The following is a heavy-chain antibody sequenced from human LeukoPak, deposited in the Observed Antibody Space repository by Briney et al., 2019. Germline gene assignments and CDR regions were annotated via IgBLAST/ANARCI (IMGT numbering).Heavy chain of an antibody. J-gene: IGHJ4*02. CDR2: IYYSGST. Sequence: SETLSLTFTVSGGSISTYYWSWIRQPPGKGLEWIGYIYYSGSTNYNPSLKSRVTMSVDTSKNQFSLRLSSVTAADTAVYYCARSELLWFGRVNSGFDYWGQGTLVTVSS. CDR3: ARSELLWFGRVNSGFDY. CDR1: GGSISTYY. V-gene: IGHV4-59*01. D-gene: IGHD3-10*01.